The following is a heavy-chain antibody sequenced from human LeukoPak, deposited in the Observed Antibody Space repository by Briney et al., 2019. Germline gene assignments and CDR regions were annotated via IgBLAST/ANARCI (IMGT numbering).Heavy chain of an antibody. CDR2: ISAYNGNT. CDR3: ARDRGDIVVVVAANNWFDP. Sequence: ASVKVSCKASGYTFTSYGIRWVRQAPGQGLEWMGWISAYNGNTNYAQKLQGRVTMTTDTSTSTAYMELRSLRSDDTAVYYCARDRGDIVVVVAANNWFDPWGQGTLVTVSS. J-gene: IGHJ5*02. V-gene: IGHV1-18*01. CDR1: GYTFTSYG. D-gene: IGHD2-15*01.